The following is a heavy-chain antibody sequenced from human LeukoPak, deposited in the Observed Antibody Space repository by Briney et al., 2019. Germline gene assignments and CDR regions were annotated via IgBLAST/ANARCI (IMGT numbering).Heavy chain of an antibody. Sequence: QSGGSLRLSCAASGFTFSSYAMHWVRQAPGKGLEWVAVISYDGSNKYYADSVKGRFTISRDNSKNTLYLQMNSLRAEDTAVYYCARDSSDDSSGYIFDYWGQGTLVTVSS. CDR1: GFTFSSYA. CDR2: ISYDGSNK. CDR3: ARDSSDDSSGYIFDY. V-gene: IGHV3-30-3*01. D-gene: IGHD3-22*01. J-gene: IGHJ4*02.